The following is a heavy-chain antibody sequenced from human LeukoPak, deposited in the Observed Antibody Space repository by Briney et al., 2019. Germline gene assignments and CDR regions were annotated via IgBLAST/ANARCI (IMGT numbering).Heavy chain of an antibody. Sequence: GGSLRLSCVASGFSFRNYAIHWVRQAPGKGLEYVSVINTDGRITYYANSVKGRFTISRDNSKNTVYLQMGSLRGEDIAVYYCTRDGGSFCDFDYWGQGALITVSS. CDR2: INTDGRIT. CDR1: GFSFRNYA. D-gene: IGHD1-26*01. V-gene: IGHV3-64*01. J-gene: IGHJ4*02. CDR3: TRDGGSFCDFDY.